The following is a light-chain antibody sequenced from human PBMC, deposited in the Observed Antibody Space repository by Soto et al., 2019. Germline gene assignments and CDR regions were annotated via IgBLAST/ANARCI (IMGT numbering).Light chain of an antibody. CDR3: QQYNNWPPWS. Sequence: EIVMTQSPATLSVSPGERATRSCRASQSVGSNLAWYQQKPGQAPKLLIYGASTRATGIPARFSGSGSETEFTLTISSLQSEDFAVYCCQQYNNWPPWSFGQGTKVEIK. J-gene: IGKJ1*01. V-gene: IGKV3-15*01. CDR1: QSVGSN. CDR2: GAS.